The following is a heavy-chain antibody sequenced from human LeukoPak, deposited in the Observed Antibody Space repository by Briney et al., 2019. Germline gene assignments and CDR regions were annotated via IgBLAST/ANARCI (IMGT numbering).Heavy chain of an antibody. CDR2: INHSGST. Sequence: SETLSLTCAVYGGSFSGYYWSWIRQPPGRGLEWIGEINHSGSTNYNPSLKSRVTISVDTSKNQFSLKLSSVTAADTAVYYCAFGSRDYYFDYWGQGTLVTVSS. CDR1: GGSFSGYY. CDR3: AFGSRDYYFDY. J-gene: IGHJ4*02. V-gene: IGHV4-34*01. D-gene: IGHD1-14*01.